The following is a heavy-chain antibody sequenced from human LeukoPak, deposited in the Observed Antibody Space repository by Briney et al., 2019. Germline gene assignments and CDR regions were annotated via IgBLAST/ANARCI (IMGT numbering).Heavy chain of an antibody. J-gene: IGHJ4*02. CDR2: INQDGTEK. Sequence: PGGSLRLSCAASGFNFNTYWMSWVRQVPGKGLEWVANINQDGTEKYYLDSVKGRFTISRDNAKNSLYLQMNSLRAEDTAVYYCARLREIPVFGVVTKSTSYFDYWGQGTLVTVSS. V-gene: IGHV3-7*01. D-gene: IGHD3-3*01. CDR3: ARLREIPVFGVVTKSTSYFDY. CDR1: GFNFNTYW.